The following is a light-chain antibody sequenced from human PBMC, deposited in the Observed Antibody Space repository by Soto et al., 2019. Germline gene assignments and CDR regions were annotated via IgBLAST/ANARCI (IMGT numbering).Light chain of an antibody. J-gene: IGLJ1*01. CDR1: SSDVGSYNR. V-gene: IGLV2-18*02. CDR2: EVS. Sequence: QSALTQPPSVSGSLGQSVTISCTGTSSDVGSYNRVSWSQQPPGTAPKLMIYEVSNRPSGVPDRFSGSKSGNTASLTISGLQAEDEADYYCSSYTSSSTYVFGTGTKVTVL. CDR3: SSYTSSSTYV.